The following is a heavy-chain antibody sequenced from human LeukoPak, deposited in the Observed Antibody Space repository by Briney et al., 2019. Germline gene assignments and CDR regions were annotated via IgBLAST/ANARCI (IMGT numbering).Heavy chain of an antibody. J-gene: IGHJ4*02. CDR1: GGSISSYY. Sequence: SETLSLTCNVSGGSISSYYWSWIRQPPGKGLEWIGYIYYSGSTNYNPSLKSRVTISVDTSKNQFSLKLSSVTAADTAVYYCARGSQLWLPFDYWGQGTLVTVSS. CDR3: ARGSQLWLPFDY. CDR2: IYYSGST. D-gene: IGHD5-18*01. V-gene: IGHV4-59*01.